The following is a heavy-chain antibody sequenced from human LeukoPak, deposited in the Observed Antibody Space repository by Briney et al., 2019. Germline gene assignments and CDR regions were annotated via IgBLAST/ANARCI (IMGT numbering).Heavy chain of an antibody. D-gene: IGHD5-12*01. CDR3: ASSGYDSGTDY. CDR2: IYYSGST. CDR1: GGSISSYY. Sequence: SETLSLTCTVSGGSISSYYWSWIRQPPGKGLEWIGYIYYSGSTNYNPSLKSRVTILVDTSKNQFSLKLSSVTAADTAVYYCASSGYDSGTDYWGQGTLVTVSS. V-gene: IGHV4-59*08. J-gene: IGHJ4*02.